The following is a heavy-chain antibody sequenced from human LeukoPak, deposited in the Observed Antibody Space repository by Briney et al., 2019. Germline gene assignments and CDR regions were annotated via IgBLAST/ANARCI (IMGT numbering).Heavy chain of an antibody. CDR3: ARGPICSSTSCSSACFDY. V-gene: IGHV4-34*01. CDR1: GGSFSGYY. CDR2: INHSGST. D-gene: IGHD2-2*01. Sequence: PSETLSLTCAVYGGSFSGYYWSWIRQPPGKGLEWIGEINHSGSTNYNPSLKSRVTISVVTSKNQFSLKLSSVTAADTAVYYCARGPICSSTSCSSACFDYWGQGTLVTVSS. J-gene: IGHJ4*02.